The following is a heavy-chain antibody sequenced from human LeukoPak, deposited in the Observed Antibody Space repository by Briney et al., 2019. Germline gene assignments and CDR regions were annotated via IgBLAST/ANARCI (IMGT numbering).Heavy chain of an antibody. CDR2: ISYDGSNK. V-gene: IGHV3-30*04. J-gene: IGHJ4*02. D-gene: IGHD3-10*01. Sequence: PGGSLRLSCAASGFTFSSYAMHWVRQAPGKGLEWVAVISYDGSNKYYADSVKGRFTISRDNSKNTLYLQMNSLRAEDTAVYYCARGITMVRGVIIGFDYWGQGTLVTVSS. CDR3: ARGITMVRGVIIGFDY. CDR1: GFTFSSYA.